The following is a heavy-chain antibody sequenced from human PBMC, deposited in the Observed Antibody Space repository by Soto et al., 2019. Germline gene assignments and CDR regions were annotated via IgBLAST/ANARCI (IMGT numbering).Heavy chain of an antibody. J-gene: IGHJ4*02. CDR2: IVVGSGNT. CDR1: GYTFTSYG. V-gene: IGHV1-58*02. Sequence: ASVKVSCKASGYTFTSYGISWVRQAPGQGLEWIGWIVVGSGNTNYAQKFQERVTISRDDSKSIAYLQMNSLKTEDTAVYYCTRVARDGYGPPFDYGGQGTLVTVSS. CDR3: TRVARDGYGPPFDY. D-gene: IGHD5-12*01.